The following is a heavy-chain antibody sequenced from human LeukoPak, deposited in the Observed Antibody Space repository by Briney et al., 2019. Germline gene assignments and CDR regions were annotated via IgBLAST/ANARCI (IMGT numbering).Heavy chain of an antibody. CDR2: IYSDGST. V-gene: IGHV3-53*01. D-gene: IGHD5-18*01. CDR3: ARARGYNYGFDY. CDR1: GFTVSSNY. J-gene: IGHJ4*02. Sequence: GGSLRLSCAASGFTVSSNYMSWVRQAPGKGLEWVSIIYSDGSTYYSDSVKGRLTISRDNSKNTLYLQMNSLRAEDTAVYYCARARGYNYGFDYWGQGTLVTVSS.